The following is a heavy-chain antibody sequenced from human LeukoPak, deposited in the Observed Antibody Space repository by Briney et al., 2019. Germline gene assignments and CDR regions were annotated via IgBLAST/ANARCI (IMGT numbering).Heavy chain of an antibody. V-gene: IGHV4-34*01. CDR2: INHSGST. CDR1: GGSFSGYY. Sequence: PSETLSLTCAVYGGSFSGYYWSWIRQPPGKGLEWIGEINHSGSTNYNPSLKSRVTISVDTSKNQFSLKLSSVTAADTAVYYCAGSPVGATLYGGYWGQGTLVTVSS. D-gene: IGHD1-26*01. CDR3: AGSPVGATLYGGY. J-gene: IGHJ4*02.